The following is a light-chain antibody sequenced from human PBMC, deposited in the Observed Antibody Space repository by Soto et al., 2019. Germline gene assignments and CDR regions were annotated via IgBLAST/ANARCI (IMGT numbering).Light chain of an antibody. CDR3: QQYGVSHT. CDR2: GAS. V-gene: IGKV3-20*01. Sequence: EIVLTQSPGTLSLSPGERATLSCRASQTISNTFLAWYQQRPGQAPRLLIYGASGRAAGIPDRLSGSGSGTDFTLSISRLEPEDFAVYYCQQYGVSHTFGGGTKVDIK. CDR1: QTISNTF. J-gene: IGKJ4*01.